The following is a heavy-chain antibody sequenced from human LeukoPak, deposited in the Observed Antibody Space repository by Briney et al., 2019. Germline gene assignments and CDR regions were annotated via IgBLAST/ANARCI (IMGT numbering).Heavy chain of an antibody. V-gene: IGHV4-59*02. CDR3: ARDTDSSGYYDS. Sequence: SETLSLTCIVSGGSVSSYYWTWIRQPPGKGLEWIGYIYNSGSTNYNPSLKSRVTISVDTSKNQFSLKLSSATAADTAVYYCARDTDSSGYYDSWGQGTLVTVSS. CDR1: GGSVSSYY. CDR2: IYNSGST. J-gene: IGHJ5*01. D-gene: IGHD3-22*01.